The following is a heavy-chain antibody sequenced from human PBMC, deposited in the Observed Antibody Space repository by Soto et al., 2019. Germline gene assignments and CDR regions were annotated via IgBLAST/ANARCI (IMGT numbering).Heavy chain of an antibody. CDR1: GFTFSSYA. CDR2: ISGSGGST. D-gene: IGHD3-3*01. CDR3: ARDPIRNYDFWSGYYNDYYGMDV. J-gene: IGHJ6*02. Sequence: GGSLRLSCAASGFTFSSYAMSWVRQAPGKGLEWVSAISGSGGSTYYADSVKGRFTISRDNSKNTLYLQMNSLRAEDTAVYYCARDPIRNYDFWSGYYNDYYGMDVWGQGTTVTVSS. V-gene: IGHV3-23*01.